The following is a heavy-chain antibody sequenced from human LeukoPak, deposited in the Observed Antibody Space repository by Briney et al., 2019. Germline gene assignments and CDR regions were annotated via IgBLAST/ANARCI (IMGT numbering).Heavy chain of an antibody. Sequence: SETLSLTCTVSGGSISSSSYYWGWIRQPPGKGLEWIGSIYYSGSTYYNPSLKSRVTISVDTSKNQFSLKLSSVTAADTAVYYCVTKDQLLPFDYWGQGTLVTVSS. CDR2: IYYSGST. CDR1: GGSISSSSYY. D-gene: IGHD2-2*01. CDR3: VTKDQLLPFDY. J-gene: IGHJ4*02. V-gene: IGHV4-39*01.